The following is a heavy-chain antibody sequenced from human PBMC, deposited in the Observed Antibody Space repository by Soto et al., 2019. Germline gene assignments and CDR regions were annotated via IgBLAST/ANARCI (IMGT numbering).Heavy chain of an antibody. D-gene: IGHD2-2*02. V-gene: IGHV3-33*03. CDR3: ASSPRVLNPLPADY. CDR1: GFSFSNYG. CDR2: IWHDGSNK. Sequence: QAQLVESGGGVVQPGRSLRLSCTASGFSFSNYGMHWVRQAPGKGLEWVAVIWHDGSNKYYVDSVKGRFTISRDNSKNTLALQMNSLRVEDTAMYYCASSPRVLNPLPADYWGQGPPVTVSS. J-gene: IGHJ4*02.